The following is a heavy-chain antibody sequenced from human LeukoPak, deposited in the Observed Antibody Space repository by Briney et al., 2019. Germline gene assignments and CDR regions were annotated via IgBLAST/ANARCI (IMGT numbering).Heavy chain of an antibody. J-gene: IGHJ6*03. D-gene: IGHD4-11*01. CDR3: ARRTTVTTYYYYYMDV. Sequence: SETLSLTCAVYGGSFSGYYWSWIRQPPGKGPEWIGEINHSGSTNYNPSLKSRVTISVDTSKNQFSLKLSSVTAADTAVYYCARRTTVTTYYYYYMDVWGKGTTVTVSS. V-gene: IGHV4-34*01. CDR1: GGSFSGYY. CDR2: INHSGST.